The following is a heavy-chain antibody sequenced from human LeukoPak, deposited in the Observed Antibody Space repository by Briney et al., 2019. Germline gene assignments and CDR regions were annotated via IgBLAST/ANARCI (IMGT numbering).Heavy chain of an antibody. V-gene: IGHV4-30-2*01. CDR1: GGSISSGGYS. CDR3: ARGGDGGYFDY. J-gene: IGHJ4*02. Sequence: TSETLSLTCAVSGGSISSGGYSWSWIRQPPGKGLEWIGYIYHSGSTYYNPSLKSRVTISVDRSKNQFSLKLSSVTAADTAVYYCARGGDGGYFDYWGQGTLVTISS. D-gene: IGHD4-23*01. CDR2: IYHSGST.